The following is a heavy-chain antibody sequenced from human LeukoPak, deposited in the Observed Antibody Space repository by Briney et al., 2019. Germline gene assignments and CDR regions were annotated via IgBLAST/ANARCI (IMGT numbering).Heavy chain of an antibody. D-gene: IGHD4-11*01. CDR1: GFTFSNYG. CDR2: IRYDGSNK. Sequence: GGSLRLSCAASGFTFSNYGMHWVRQAPGKGLEWVAFIRYDGSNKYYADSVKGRFTISRDNSKNTLYLQMNSLRAEDTAVYYCAAGLVTPLVSGYWGQGTLVTVSS. V-gene: IGHV3-30*02. J-gene: IGHJ4*02. CDR3: AAGLVTPLVSGY.